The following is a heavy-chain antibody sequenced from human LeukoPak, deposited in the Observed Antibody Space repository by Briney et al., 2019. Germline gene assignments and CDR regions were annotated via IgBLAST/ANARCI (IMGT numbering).Heavy chain of an antibody. CDR2: IWYDGSNK. CDR3: ARGRIRHRESTSARTTSACEY. CDR1: GFTFSSYG. J-gene: IGHJ4*02. V-gene: IGHV3-33*01. D-gene: IGHD4-11*01. Sequence: PGGSLRLSCAASGFTFSSYGMHWVRQAPGKGLEWVAVIWYDGSNKYYADSVKGRFTVSRDNSKNTLYLQMNSLRAEDTAVYYCARGRIRHRESTSARTTSACEYWGQGTLVTVSS.